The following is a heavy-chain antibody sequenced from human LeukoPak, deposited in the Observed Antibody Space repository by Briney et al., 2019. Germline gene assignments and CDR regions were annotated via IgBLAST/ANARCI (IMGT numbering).Heavy chain of an antibody. CDR2: INHSGST. V-gene: IGHV4-34*01. CDR3: ARRTRRTAAAGFDY. Sequence: SETLSLTCAVYGGSFSGYYWSWIRQPPGKGLEWIGEINHSGSTNYNPSLKSRVTISVDTSKNQFSLKLSSVTAADTAVYYCARRTRRTAAAGFDYWGQGTLVTVSS. D-gene: IGHD6-13*01. J-gene: IGHJ4*02. CDR1: GGSFSGYY.